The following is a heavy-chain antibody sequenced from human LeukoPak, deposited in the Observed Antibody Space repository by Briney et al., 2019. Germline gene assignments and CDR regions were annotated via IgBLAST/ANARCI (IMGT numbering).Heavy chain of an antibody. CDR3: ARGIADPYSFDS. CDR1: GGSISSYY. J-gene: IGHJ4*02. Sequence: SETLSLTCTVSGGSISSYYWSWIRQPPGKGLEWIGYIYYSGSTNYNPSLKSRVTISVDTSKNQFSLKLSSVTAADTAVYYCARGIADPYSFDSWGQGTLVTVSS. CDR2: IYYSGST. D-gene: IGHD6-13*01. V-gene: IGHV4-59*01.